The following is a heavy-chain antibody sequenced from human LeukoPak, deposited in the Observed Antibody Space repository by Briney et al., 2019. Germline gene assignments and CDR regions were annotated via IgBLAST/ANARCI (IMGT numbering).Heavy chain of an antibody. J-gene: IGHJ4*02. D-gene: IGHD3-9*01. CDR2: INHSGST. CDR3: AGGAVYDILTVEYYFDY. Sequence: KPSETLSLTCAVYGGSFSGYYWSWIRQPPGKGLEWIGEINHSGSTNYNPSLKSRVTISVDTSKNQFSLKLSSVTAADTAVYYCAGGAVYDILTVEYYFDYRGQGTLVTVSS. CDR1: GGSFSGYY. V-gene: IGHV4-34*01.